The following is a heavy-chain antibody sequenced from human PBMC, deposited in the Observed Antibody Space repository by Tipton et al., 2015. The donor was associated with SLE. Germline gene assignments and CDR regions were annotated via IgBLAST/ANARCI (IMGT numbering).Heavy chain of an antibody. V-gene: IGHV4-59*04. Sequence: TLSLTCTVSGGSISNYYCHWIRQSPGKGLEWIGCLFHSGSTYYNPSLKSRVTISVDTSKNQFSLKLSSVTAADTAVYYCARTLAAQIDYWGQGTLVTVSS. CDR1: GGSISNYY. J-gene: IGHJ4*02. CDR2: LFHSGST. D-gene: IGHD6-6*01. CDR3: ARTLAAQIDY.